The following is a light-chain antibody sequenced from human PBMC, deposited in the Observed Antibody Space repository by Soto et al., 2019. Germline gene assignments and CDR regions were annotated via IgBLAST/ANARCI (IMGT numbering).Light chain of an antibody. CDR3: AAWDDSLHGWV. CDR1: SSHIGSNT. V-gene: IGLV1-44*01. Sequence: QSVLTQPPSGSWAPGRGGTISCSGSSSHIGSNTVNWFQQVPGTAPKLLIFSSDQRPSGVPDRFSGSRSGTSASLAISGLRSEDEADYYCAAWDDSLHGWVFGGGTKLTVL. CDR2: SSD. J-gene: IGLJ3*02.